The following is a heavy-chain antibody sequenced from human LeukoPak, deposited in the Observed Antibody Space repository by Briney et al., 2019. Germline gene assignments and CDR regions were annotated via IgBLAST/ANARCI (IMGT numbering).Heavy chain of an antibody. CDR3: ARGSVVVAAKSSNWFDP. D-gene: IGHD2-15*01. Sequence: ASVKVSCXASGYTFTGYYMHWVRQAPGQGLVWMGWMNPNSGSTNYAQKFQGRVTMTRDTSISTAYMELSRLRSDDTAVYYCARGSVVVAAKSSNWFDPWGQGTLVTVSS. J-gene: IGHJ5*02. V-gene: IGHV1-2*02. CDR1: GYTFTGYY. CDR2: MNPNSGST.